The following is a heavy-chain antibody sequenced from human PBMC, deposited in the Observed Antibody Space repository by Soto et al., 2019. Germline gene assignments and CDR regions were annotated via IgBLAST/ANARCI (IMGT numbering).Heavy chain of an antibody. V-gene: IGHV3-21*01. CDR3: ARDPANYDILTGYYYYYYGMDV. J-gene: IGHJ6*02. D-gene: IGHD3-9*01. Sequence: PGGSLRLSCAASGFTFSSYSMNWVRQAPGKGLEWVSSISSSSSYIYYADSVKGRFTISRDNAKNSLYLQMNSLRAEDTAVYYCARDPANYDILTGYYYYYYGMDVWGQGTTVTVSS. CDR1: GFTFSSYS. CDR2: ISSSSSYI.